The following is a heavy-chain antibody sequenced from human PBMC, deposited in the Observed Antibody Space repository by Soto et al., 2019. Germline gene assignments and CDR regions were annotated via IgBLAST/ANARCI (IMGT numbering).Heavy chain of an antibody. V-gene: IGHV1-2*02. Sequence: QVRLVQSGAEVKKPGASVKVSCKASDYAFTTYYIHWVRQAPGQGLEWMGFINPHSGGTNYAQNFRGRVTMTRDTSASTTVLELSNLTSDDTAVFYCASRHCSSTTCYAFDSWGQGTLVTVSS. CDR2: INPHSGGT. D-gene: IGHD2-2*01. CDR3: ASRHCSSTTCYAFDS. CDR1: DYAFTTYY. J-gene: IGHJ4*02.